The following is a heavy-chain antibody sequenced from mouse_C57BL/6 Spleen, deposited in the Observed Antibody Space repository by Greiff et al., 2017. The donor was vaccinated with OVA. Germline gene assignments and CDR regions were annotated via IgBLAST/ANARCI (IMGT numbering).Heavy chain of an antibody. V-gene: IGHV1-55*01. J-gene: IGHJ4*01. CDR2: IYPGSGST. CDR3: ARNFGDYAMDY. CDR1: GYTFTSYW. Sequence: VQLQQSGAELVKPGASVKMSCKASGYTFTSYWINWVKQRPGQGLEWIGDIYPGSGSTNYNEKFKSKATLTVDTSSSTAYMQLSSLTSEDSAVCYCARNFGDYAMDYWGQGTSVTVSS.